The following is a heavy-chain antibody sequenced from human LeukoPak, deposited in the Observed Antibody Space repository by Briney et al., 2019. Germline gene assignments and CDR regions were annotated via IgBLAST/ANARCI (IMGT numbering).Heavy chain of an antibody. CDR2: IYYSGST. V-gene: IGHV4-31*03. J-gene: IGHJ4*02. Sequence: KPSETLSLTCTVSGGSISSGGYYWSWIRQHPGKGLEWTGYIYYSGSTYYNPSLKSRVTISVDTSKNQFSLKLRSVTAADTAVYYCARGRYFDWLSHFDYWGQGTLVTVSS. D-gene: IGHD3-9*01. CDR1: GGSISSGGYY. CDR3: ARGRYFDWLSHFDY.